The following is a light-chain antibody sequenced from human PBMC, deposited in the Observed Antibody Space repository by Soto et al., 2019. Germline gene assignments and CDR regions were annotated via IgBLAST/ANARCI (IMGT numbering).Light chain of an antibody. CDR1: QSVSSSY. V-gene: IGKV3-20*01. Sequence: EIVLTQSPGTLSLSPGERATLSCGPSQSVSSSYLAWYQQKPGQAPRLLIYGASSRATGIPDRFSGSGSGTDFTLTISRLEPEDFAVYYCQQYGSSPTTFGQGTKVDIK. CDR2: GAS. J-gene: IGKJ1*01. CDR3: QQYGSSPTT.